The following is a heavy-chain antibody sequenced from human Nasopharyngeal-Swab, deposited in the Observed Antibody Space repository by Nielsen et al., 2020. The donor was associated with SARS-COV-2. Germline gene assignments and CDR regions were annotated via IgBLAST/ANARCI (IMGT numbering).Heavy chain of an antibody. J-gene: IGHJ6*02. CDR1: GFIFKNYA. V-gene: IGHV3-23*01. CDR3: AKDRDSGDDSGEYYHYYGMDV. D-gene: IGHD5-12*01. CDR2: ISGADDST. Sequence: GGPRRLSCSASGFIFKNYAMNWVRTAPGGGLDGVSAISGADDSTKYADSVKGRFTISRDNSKNTLNLQMNSLRAEDTAMYYCAKDRDSGDDSGEYYHYYGMDVWGQGTSVTVS.